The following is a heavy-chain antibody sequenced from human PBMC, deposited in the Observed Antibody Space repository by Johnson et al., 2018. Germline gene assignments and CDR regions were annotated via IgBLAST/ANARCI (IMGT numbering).Heavy chain of an antibody. V-gene: IGHV4-34*01. Sequence: QVQLQQWGAGLLKPSETLSLTCAVYGGSFSGYYWSWIRQPPGKGLEWIGEINHSGSTNYNPSLKSRVTISVDTSKNQFSLKLSSVTAADTAVYYCAKARYSSSSDDAFDIWGQGTMVTVSS. CDR2: INHSGST. D-gene: IGHD6-13*01. CDR1: GGSFSGYY. J-gene: IGHJ3*02. CDR3: AKARYSSSSDDAFDI.